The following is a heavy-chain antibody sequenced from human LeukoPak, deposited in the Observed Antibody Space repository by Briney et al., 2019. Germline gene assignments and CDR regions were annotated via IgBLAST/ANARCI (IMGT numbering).Heavy chain of an antibody. V-gene: IGHV3-7*01. CDR1: GFTFSSYW. D-gene: IGHD3-16*01. CDR3: ARANMITFPGTFGY. J-gene: IGHJ4*02. CDR2: IKQDGSEK. Sequence: PGGSLRLSCAASGFTFSSYWMSWVRQAPGKGLEWVANIKQDGSEKYYVDSVKGRFTISRDNAKNSLYLQMNSLRAEDTAVYYCARANMITFPGTFGYWGQGTLVTASS.